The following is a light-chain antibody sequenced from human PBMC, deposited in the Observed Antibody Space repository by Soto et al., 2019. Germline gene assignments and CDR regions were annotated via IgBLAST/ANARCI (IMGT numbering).Light chain of an antibody. CDR2: AAS. V-gene: IGKV1-27*01. Sequence: DIQMTQSPSSLSASVGDRVTITCRASQDISNSLAWYQQKPGKVPKLLIYAASTLQSGVPSRFSGSGSGTDFTLTISSLQPEDVATYYCQKYNSAPWTFGQGTKVGIK. CDR1: QDISNS. CDR3: QKYNSAPWT. J-gene: IGKJ1*01.